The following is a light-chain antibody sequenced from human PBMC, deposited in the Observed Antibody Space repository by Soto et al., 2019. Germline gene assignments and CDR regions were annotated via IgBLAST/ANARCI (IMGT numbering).Light chain of an antibody. CDR1: QGISNY. J-gene: IGKJ3*01. CDR3: QKYNSAPPFT. CDR2: AAS. V-gene: IGKV1-27*01. Sequence: DIQMTQSPSSLSASVGDRVTITCRASQGISNYLAWYQQKPGKVPKLLIYAASTLQSGVPSRFSGSGSGTEFTLTISSPQPEDVATYYCQKYNSAPPFTFGPGTKVDIK.